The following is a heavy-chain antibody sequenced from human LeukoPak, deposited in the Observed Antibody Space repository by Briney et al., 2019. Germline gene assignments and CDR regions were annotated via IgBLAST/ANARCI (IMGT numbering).Heavy chain of an antibody. CDR1: GGSISSHY. D-gene: IGHD3-22*01. CDR3: ARGHYYDTSGDY. J-gene: IGHJ4*02. CDR2: TDYSGST. V-gene: IGHV4-59*11. Sequence: SETLSLTCTVFGGSISSHYWSWIRQPPGKGLEWIGYTDYSGSTNYNPSLKSRVTISVDTSKNQFSLNLSSVTAADTAVYYCARGHYYDTSGDYWGQGTLVTVSS.